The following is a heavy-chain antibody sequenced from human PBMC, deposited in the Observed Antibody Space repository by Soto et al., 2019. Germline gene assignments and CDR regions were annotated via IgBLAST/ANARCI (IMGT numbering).Heavy chain of an antibody. V-gene: IGHV4-39*01. J-gene: IGHJ5*02. D-gene: IGHD4-4*01. Sequence: SETLSLTCTVSGGSISSGGYYWSWIRQPPGKGLEWIGSIYYSGSTYYNPSLKSRVTVSVDTSKNQFSLKLSSVTAADTAVYYCARHPSNFWFDPWGQGTLVTVSS. CDR1: GGSISSGGYY. CDR3: ARHPSNFWFDP. CDR2: IYYSGST.